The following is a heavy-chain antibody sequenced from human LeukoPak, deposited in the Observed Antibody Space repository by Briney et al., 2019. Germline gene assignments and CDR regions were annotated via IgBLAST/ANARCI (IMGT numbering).Heavy chain of an antibody. CDR1: GFTFSDYY. Sequence: PGGSLRLSCAASGFTFSDYYMSWIRQAPGKGLEWVSAISGSGGSTYYADSVKGRFTISRDNSKNTLYLQMNSLRAEDTAVYYCAKGRCSSPREFDYWGQGTLVTVSS. CDR3: AKGRCSSPREFDY. CDR2: ISGSGGST. D-gene: IGHD6-6*01. J-gene: IGHJ4*02. V-gene: IGHV3-23*01.